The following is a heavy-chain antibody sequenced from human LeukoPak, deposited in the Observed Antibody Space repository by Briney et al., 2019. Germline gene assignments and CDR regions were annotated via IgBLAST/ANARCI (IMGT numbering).Heavy chain of an antibody. Sequence: PSETLSLTCTVSGYTFSAYYWSWIRQPPGRGLEWIGYIYSSGNTNYNPTLKTRVTISVGTSKKQHSLKLTSVTAADTAVYYCAIHTNVDISSFMDVWGKGTTVTVSS. D-gene: IGHD2-8*01. V-gene: IGHV4-4*09. CDR3: AIHTNVDISSFMDV. CDR1: GYTFSAYY. CDR2: IYSSGNT. J-gene: IGHJ6*03.